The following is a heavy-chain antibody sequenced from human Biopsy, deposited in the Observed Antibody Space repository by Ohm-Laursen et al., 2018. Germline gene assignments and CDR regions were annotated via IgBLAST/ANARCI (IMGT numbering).Heavy chain of an antibody. CDR2: IIAVSGLV. CDR1: GGTFSNYA. CDR3: ATPFQYYDSWGGYPPFDH. V-gene: IGHV1-69*10. D-gene: IGHD3-3*01. Sequence: ASVKVSCKASGGTFSNYAISWVRQAPGEGLEWMGGIIAVSGLVNYAPKFQGRVSITTDKSTTTAYMELSNLKSEDTAVYYCATPFQYYDSWGGYPPFDHWGQGTLVTVSS. J-gene: IGHJ4*02.